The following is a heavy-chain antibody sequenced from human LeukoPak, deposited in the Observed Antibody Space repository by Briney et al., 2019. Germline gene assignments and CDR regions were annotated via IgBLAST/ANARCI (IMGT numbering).Heavy chain of an antibody. CDR1: GYTFTSYG. J-gene: IGHJ6*02. V-gene: IGHV1-18*01. Sequence: ASVKVSCKASGYTFTSYGISWVRQAPGQGLEWMGWISAYSGNTNYAQKLQGRVTMTTDTSTSTAYMELRSLRSDDTAVYYCARDRWAVAGIRPDLYYYGMDVWGQGTTVTVSS. CDR2: ISAYSGNT. D-gene: IGHD6-19*01. CDR3: ARDRWAVAGIRPDLYYYGMDV.